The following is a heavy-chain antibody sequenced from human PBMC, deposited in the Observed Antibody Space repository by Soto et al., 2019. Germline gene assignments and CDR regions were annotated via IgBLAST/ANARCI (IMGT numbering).Heavy chain of an antibody. V-gene: IGHV2-26*01. CDR1: GFSLSNARMG. D-gene: IGHD3-3*01. Sequence: QVTLKESGPVLVKPTETLTLTCTVSGFSLSNARMGVSWIRQPPGKALEWLAHIFSNDEKSYSTSLKSRLTISKDTSKRQVVLTMTNMDPVDTATYYCARIYITIFGVKPYYYYGMDVWGQGTTVTVSS. J-gene: IGHJ6*02. CDR2: IFSNDEK. CDR3: ARIYITIFGVKPYYYYGMDV.